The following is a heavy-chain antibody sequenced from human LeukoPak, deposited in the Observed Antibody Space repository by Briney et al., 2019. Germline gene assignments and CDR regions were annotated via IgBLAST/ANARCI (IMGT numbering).Heavy chain of an antibody. CDR3: ARNTGWYFDL. D-gene: IGHD1-14*01. V-gene: IGHV3-74*01. CDR1: GFTFSSYW. J-gene: IGHJ2*01. CDR2: IDSDGSTT. Sequence: GGSLRLSCAASGFTFSSYWMHWVRQAPGKGLVWVSRIDSDGSTTNHADSVKGRFTISRDNAKNTLYLQMNSLRAEDTAVYYCARNTGWYFDLWGRGTLVTVSS.